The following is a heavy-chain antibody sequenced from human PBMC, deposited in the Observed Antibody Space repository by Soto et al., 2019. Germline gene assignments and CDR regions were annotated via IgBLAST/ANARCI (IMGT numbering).Heavy chain of an antibody. D-gene: IGHD2-21*02. J-gene: IGHJ4*02. CDR3: ARANIVVVTAILDY. CDR1: GGSISSGGYY. V-gene: IGHV4-31*03. Sequence: PSETLSLTCTVSGGSISSGGYYWSWIRQHPGKGLEWIGYIYYSGSTYYNPSLKSRVTISVDTSKNQFSLKLSSVTAADTAVYYCARANIVVVTAILDYWGQGTLVTVSS. CDR2: IYYSGST.